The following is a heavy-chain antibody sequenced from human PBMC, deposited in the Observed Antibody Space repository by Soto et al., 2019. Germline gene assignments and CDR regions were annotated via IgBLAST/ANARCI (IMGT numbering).Heavy chain of an antibody. V-gene: IGHV4-59*01. CDR2: IYYSGST. D-gene: IGHD2-15*01. CDR3: ASHYCSGGSGTARDAFDI. Sequence: QVQLQEPGPGLVKPSETLSLTCTVSGGSISSYYWSWIRQPPGKGLEWIGYIYYSGSTNYNPSLKSRVTISVDTSKNQSSLNLSSVTAADTAVYYWASHYCSGGSGTARDAFDIWGQGTMVTVSS. CDR1: GGSISSYY. J-gene: IGHJ3*02.